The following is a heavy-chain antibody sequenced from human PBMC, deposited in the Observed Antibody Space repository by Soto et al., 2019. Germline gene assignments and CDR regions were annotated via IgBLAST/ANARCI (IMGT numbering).Heavy chain of an antibody. J-gene: IGHJ5*02. Sequence: GGSLRLSCAASGFTFSSYDMHWVRQATGKGLEWVSAIGTAGDTYYPGSVKGRFTISRENAKNSLYLQMNSLRAGDTAVYYCAREGESVWFGELLGFSWFDPWGQGTLVTVSS. CDR2: IGTAGDT. CDR1: GFTFSSYD. D-gene: IGHD3-10*01. CDR3: AREGESVWFGELLGFSWFDP. V-gene: IGHV3-13*04.